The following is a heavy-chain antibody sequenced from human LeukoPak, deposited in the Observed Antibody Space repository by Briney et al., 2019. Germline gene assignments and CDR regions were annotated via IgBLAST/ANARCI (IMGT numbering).Heavy chain of an antibody. D-gene: IGHD6-19*01. V-gene: IGHV5-51*01. J-gene: IGHJ4*02. Sequence: GESLKISCKGSGYSFISYWIGWVRQMPGKGLEWMGIIYPNDSDIRYNPSFQGQVTMSADKSVSTAYLQWSSLEASDTAMYYCARRTGVAGRVDYWGQGTLVTVSS. CDR3: ARRTGVAGRVDY. CDR2: IYPNDSDI. CDR1: GYSFISYW.